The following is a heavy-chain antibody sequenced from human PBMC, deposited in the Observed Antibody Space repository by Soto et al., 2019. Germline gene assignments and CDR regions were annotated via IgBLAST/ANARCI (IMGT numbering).Heavy chain of an antibody. Sequence: ASVKVSCKVSGYTLTELSMHWVRQAPGKGLEWMGGFDPEDGETIYAQKFQGRVTMTGDTSTGTAYMELSSLRSEDTAVYYCARDLFARVAAAGYNWFDPWGQGTLVTVSS. CDR1: GYTLTELS. CDR2: FDPEDGET. D-gene: IGHD6-13*01. CDR3: ARDLFARVAAAGYNWFDP. V-gene: IGHV1-24*01. J-gene: IGHJ5*02.